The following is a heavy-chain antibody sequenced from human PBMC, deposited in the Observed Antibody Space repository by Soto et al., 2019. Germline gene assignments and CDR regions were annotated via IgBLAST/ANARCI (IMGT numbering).Heavy chain of an antibody. Sequence: EVQLVESGGGLVQPGGSLRLSCAVSGFTVSTNYMSWVRQAPGKGLECVSIIYNDGNTYYADSVKGRLTTSRDSAQNTLYLQMDNLRVDDTAVYHCARDSSYYGSGRGVLDYWGPGTLVTVSS. J-gene: IGHJ4*02. V-gene: IGHV3-66*01. CDR3: ARDSSYYGSGRGVLDY. D-gene: IGHD3-10*01. CDR1: GFTVSTNY. CDR2: IYNDGNT.